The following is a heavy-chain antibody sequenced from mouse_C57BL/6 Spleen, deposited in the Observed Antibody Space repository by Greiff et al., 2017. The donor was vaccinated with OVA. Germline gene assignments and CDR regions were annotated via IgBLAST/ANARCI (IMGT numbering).Heavy chain of an antibody. V-gene: IGHV5-12*01. J-gene: IGHJ1*03. D-gene: IGHD1-1*01. CDR1: GFTFSDYY. Sequence: EVQGVESGGGLVQPGGSLKLSCAASGFTFSDYYMYWVRQTPEKRLEWVAYISNGGGSTYYPDTVKGRFTLSRDNAKNTLYLQMSRLKSEDTAMDYCARRGTTVPYWYFDVWGTGTTVTVSS. CDR2: ISNGGGST. CDR3: ARRGTTVPYWYFDV.